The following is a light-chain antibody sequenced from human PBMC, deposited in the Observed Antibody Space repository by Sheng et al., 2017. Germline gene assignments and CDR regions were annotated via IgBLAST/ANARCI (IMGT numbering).Light chain of an antibody. V-gene: IGLV2-14*01. CDR3: SSYTSSGPYV. Sequence: QSALTQPASVSGSPGQSITISCTGTSSDIGRYNLVSWYQQHPAKAPKLMIYDVNNRPSGVSDRFSGSKSGSTASLTISGLQAEDEADYYCSSYTSSGPYVFGTGTKVTVL. J-gene: IGLJ1*01. CDR2: DVN. CDR1: SSDIGRYNL.